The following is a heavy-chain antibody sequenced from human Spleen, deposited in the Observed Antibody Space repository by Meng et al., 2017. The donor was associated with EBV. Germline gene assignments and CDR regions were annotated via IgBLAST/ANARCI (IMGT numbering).Heavy chain of an antibody. CDR2: INLPSGDT. J-gene: IGHJ4*02. Sequence: VQLEHLGAEFKRPGASVKVPFKASGYTFPVYYIHWLRQAPGQGLEWMGRINLPSGDTNYAQKFQGRVTLTRDTSITTAYMELKRLTSDDTAVYFCVRESSVEVAALDYWGQGTLVTVSS. CDR3: VRESSVEVAALDY. CDR1: GYTFPVYY. V-gene: IGHV1-2*06. D-gene: IGHD6-19*01.